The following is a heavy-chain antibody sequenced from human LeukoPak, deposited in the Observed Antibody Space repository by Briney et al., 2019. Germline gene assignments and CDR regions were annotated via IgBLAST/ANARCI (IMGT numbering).Heavy chain of an antibody. J-gene: IGHJ4*02. D-gene: IGHD6-19*01. CDR1: GYTFTSYA. CDR3: ARVSGWYPYFDY. CDR2: INAGNGNT. V-gene: IGHV1-3*01. Sequence: GASVKVSCKASGYTFTSYAMHWVRQAPGQRLEWMGWINAGNGNTEYSQKFQGRVTITRDTSASTAYMELSSLRSEDTAVYYCARVSGWYPYFDYWGQGTLVTVSS.